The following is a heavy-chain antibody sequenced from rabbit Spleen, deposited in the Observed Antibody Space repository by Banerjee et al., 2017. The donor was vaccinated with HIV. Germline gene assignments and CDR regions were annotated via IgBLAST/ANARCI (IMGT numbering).Heavy chain of an antibody. V-gene: IGHV1S45*01. CDR2: IDVIKSGNT. CDR3: TRDAAGREDFNL. Sequence: EQLEESGGDLVKPGASLTLTCRGSGLDFSTSYWICWVRQAPGKGLEWIACIDVIKSGNTYYASWAKGRFTVSKTSSTTVTLQMTSLTAADTATYFCTRDAAGREDFNLWGPGTLVTV. D-gene: IGHD4-2*01. CDR1: GLDFSTSYW. J-gene: IGHJ4*01.